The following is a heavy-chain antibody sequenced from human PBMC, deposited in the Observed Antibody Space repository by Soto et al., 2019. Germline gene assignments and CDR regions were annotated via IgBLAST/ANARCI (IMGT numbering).Heavy chain of an antibody. CDR3: ARDKLRFLEWSDAFDI. J-gene: IGHJ3*02. D-gene: IGHD3-3*01. Sequence: SETLSLTCTVSGGSISSGGYYWSWIRQHPGKGLEWIGYIYYSGSTYYNPSLKSRVTISVDTSKNQFSLKLSSVTAADTAVYYCARDKLRFLEWSDAFDIWGQGTMVTVSS. CDR2: IYYSGST. V-gene: IGHV4-31*03. CDR1: GGSISSGGYY.